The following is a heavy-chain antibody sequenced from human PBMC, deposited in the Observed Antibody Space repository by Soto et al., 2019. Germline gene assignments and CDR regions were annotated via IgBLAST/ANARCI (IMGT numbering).Heavy chain of an antibody. V-gene: IGHV3-21*01. D-gene: IGHD1-26*01. J-gene: IGHJ4*02. CDR3: ARSGSYDGTFDY. CDR2: ISSSSSYI. Sequence: SGGSLRLSCAASGFTFSSYSMNWVRQAPGKGLEWVSSISSSSSYIYYADSVKGRFTISRDNAKNSLYLQMNSLRAEDTAVYYCARSGSYDGTFDYWGQGTLVTVSS. CDR1: GFTFSSYS.